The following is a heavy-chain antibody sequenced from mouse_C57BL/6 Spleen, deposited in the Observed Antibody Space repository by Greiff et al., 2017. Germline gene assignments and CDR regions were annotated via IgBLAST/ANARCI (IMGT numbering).Heavy chain of an antibody. D-gene: IGHD2-4*01. CDR3: AREGSTMITTGYYFDY. V-gene: IGHV5-4*01. CDR2: ISDGGSYT. J-gene: IGHJ2*01. CDR1: GFTFSSYA. Sequence: EVQVVESGGGLVKPGGSLKLSCAASGFTFSSYAMSWVRQTPEKRLEWVATISDGGSYTYYPDNVKGRFTISRDNAKNNLYLQMSHLKSEDTAMYYCAREGSTMITTGYYFDYWGQGTTLTVSS.